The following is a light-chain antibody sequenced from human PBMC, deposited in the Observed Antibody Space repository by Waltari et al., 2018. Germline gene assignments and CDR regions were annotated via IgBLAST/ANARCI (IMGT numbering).Light chain of an antibody. J-gene: IGLJ3*02. CDR1: KTGSKG. Sequence: SSVLTQPPSVSVAPGQTARISCGGNKTGSKGFHWYRQKPGQAPVLVVYDNSDRPSGIPERLSGSNSGNTATLTINRVEAGDEADYYCQVWDTSSDHLWVFGGGTKLTVL. CDR2: DNS. CDR3: QVWDTSSDHLWV. V-gene: IGLV3-21*02.